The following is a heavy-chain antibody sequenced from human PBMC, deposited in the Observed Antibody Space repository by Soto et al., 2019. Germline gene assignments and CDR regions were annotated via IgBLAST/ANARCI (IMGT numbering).Heavy chain of an antibody. Sequence: QVQLVESGGGLVKPGGSLRLSCAASGFSFSDYYMAWVRQAPGKGLEWLSYITSSGSTKYYADSVKGRFTISRDSAKNSLFLLMNSVRAEDTAVDYCARDGRHYGLGTWETTVVFDYWGQGTPVTVSS. J-gene: IGHJ4*02. CDR1: GFSFSDYY. CDR2: ITSSGSTK. V-gene: IGHV3-11*01. CDR3: ARDGRHYGLGTWETTVVFDY. D-gene: IGHD3-10*01.